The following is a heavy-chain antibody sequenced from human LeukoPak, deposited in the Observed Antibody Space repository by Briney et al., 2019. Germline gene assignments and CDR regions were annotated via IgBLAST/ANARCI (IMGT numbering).Heavy chain of an antibody. V-gene: IGHV1-2*06. Sequence: ASVKVSCKASGYTFTGYYMHWVRQAPGQGLEWMGRINPNSGGTNYAQKFQGRVTITRDTSISTAYMELSRLRSDDTAVYYCARGKRNYDFWSGSTFYFDYWGQGTLVTVSS. J-gene: IGHJ4*02. CDR2: INPNSGGT. D-gene: IGHD3-3*01. CDR3: ARGKRNYDFWSGSTFYFDY. CDR1: GYTFTGYY.